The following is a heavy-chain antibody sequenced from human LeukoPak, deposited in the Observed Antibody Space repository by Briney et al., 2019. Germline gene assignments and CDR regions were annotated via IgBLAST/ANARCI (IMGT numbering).Heavy chain of an antibody. CDR2: INPNSGGT. V-gene: IGHV1-2*02. J-gene: IGHJ4*02. CDR1: GYTFTGYY. D-gene: IGHD3-3*01. CDR3: ARDSRAPSYYDFWSGPTGFDY. Sequence: ASVKVSCKASGYTFTGYYMHWVRQAPGQGLEWMGWINPNSGGTNYAQKFQGRVTMTRDTSISTAYMELSRLRSDDTAVYYCARDSRAPSYYDFWSGPTGFDYWGQGTLVTVSS.